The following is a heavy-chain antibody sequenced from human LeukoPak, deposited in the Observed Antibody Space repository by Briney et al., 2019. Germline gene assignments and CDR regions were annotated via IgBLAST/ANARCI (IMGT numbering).Heavy chain of an antibody. V-gene: IGHV3-23*01. CDR2: ISGSGGST. CDR3: AKIGYCSGGSCYELHWFDP. D-gene: IGHD2-15*01. J-gene: IGHJ5*02. CDR1: GFTFSSYD. Sequence: GGSLRLSCAASGFTFSSYDMSWVRQAPGKGLEWVSGISGSGGSTYYADSVKGRFTISRDNSKNTLYLQVNSLRAEDTAVYYCAKIGYCSGGSCYELHWFDPWGQGTLVTVYS.